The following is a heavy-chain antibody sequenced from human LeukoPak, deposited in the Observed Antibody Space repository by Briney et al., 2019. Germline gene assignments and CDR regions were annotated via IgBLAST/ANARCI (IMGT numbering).Heavy chain of an antibody. D-gene: IGHD3-3*01. CDR3: ARDRYDFWSGYCYGMDV. CDR1: GGSFSGYY. CDR2: INHSGST. J-gene: IGHJ6*02. Sequence: SETLSLTCAVYGGSFSGYYWSWIRQPPGKGLEWIGEINHSGSTNYNPSLKSRVTISVDTSKNQFSLKLSSVTAADTAVYYCARDRYDFWSGYCYGMDVWGQGTTVTVSS. V-gene: IGHV4-34*01.